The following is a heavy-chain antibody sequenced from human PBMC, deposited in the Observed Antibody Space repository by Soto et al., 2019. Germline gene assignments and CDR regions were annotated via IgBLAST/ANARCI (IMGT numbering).Heavy chain of an antibody. CDR3: ARPDEGGYSSNHHYYYALDV. Sequence: PSVKVSCKASGGTFRSYSISWVRQAPGQGLEWMGGIIPIFDITNYAQKFQGRVTITADESTSTAYMELSSLGSDDTAVYSCARPDEGGYSSNHHYYYALDVWGQGTTVTVSS. V-gene: IGHV1-69*13. CDR1: GGTFRSYS. J-gene: IGHJ6*02. CDR2: IIPIFDIT. D-gene: IGHD3-22*01.